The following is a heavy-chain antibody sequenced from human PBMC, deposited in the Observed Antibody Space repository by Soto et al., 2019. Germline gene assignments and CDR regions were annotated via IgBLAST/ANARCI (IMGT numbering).Heavy chain of an antibody. J-gene: IGHJ4*02. V-gene: IGHV3-15*01. CDR3: TTDLPWSYGALGY. Sequence: EVQLVESGGGLVEPGGSLTLSCTTSGFSFSTAWMTWFRQAPGKGLEWVGRMKSKTDGGTTDYASPVEGRFTISRDYSKNILYLHMNSLKIDDTAMYYCTTDLPWSYGALGYWGQGTLVIVSS. CDR2: MKSKTDGGTT. D-gene: IGHD1-26*01. CDR1: GFSFSTAW.